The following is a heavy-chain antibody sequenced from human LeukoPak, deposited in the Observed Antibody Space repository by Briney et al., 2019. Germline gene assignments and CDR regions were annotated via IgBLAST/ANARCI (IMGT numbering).Heavy chain of an antibody. V-gene: IGHV2-5*02. D-gene: IGHD3-22*01. J-gene: IGHJ4*02. Sequence: SGPTRVNPTQTLTLTCTFSGFSLSTSGVGVGWIRQPPGKALEWLALIYWDDDKRSSPSLKRRLPIPKDPSKHQVLLTLTHLEPVDTATYCCAHLQERYDSSRYYFTYWGQGTMVTVSS. CDR1: GFSLSTSGVG. CDR3: AHLQERYDSSRYYFTY. CDR2: IYWDDDK.